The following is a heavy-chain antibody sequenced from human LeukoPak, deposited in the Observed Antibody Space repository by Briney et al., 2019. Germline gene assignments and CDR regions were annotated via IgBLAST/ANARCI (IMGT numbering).Heavy chain of an antibody. Sequence: PSETLSLTCTVSGGSISSSSYYWGWIRQPPGKGLEWIGSIYYSGSTYYNPSLKSRVTISVDTSKNQFPLKLSSVTAADTAVYYCARVLIWFGQLQNWFDPWGPGTLVTVSS. CDR1: GGSISSSSYY. CDR3: ARVLIWFGQLQNWFDP. V-gene: IGHV4-39*06. D-gene: IGHD3-10*01. CDR2: IYYSGST. J-gene: IGHJ5*02.